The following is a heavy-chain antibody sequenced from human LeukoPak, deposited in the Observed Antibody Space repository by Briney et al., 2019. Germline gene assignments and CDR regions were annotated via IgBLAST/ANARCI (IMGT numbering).Heavy chain of an antibody. Sequence: GASVKVSCKASGGTFSSYAISWVRQAPGQGLEWMGGIIPIFGTANYAQKFQGRVTITADESTSTAYMELSSLRSEDTAVYYCASLSRDGQVGLDYWGQGTLVTVSS. D-gene: IGHD5-24*01. CDR3: ASLSRDGQVGLDY. J-gene: IGHJ4*02. CDR2: IIPIFGTA. V-gene: IGHV1-69*13. CDR1: GGTFSSYA.